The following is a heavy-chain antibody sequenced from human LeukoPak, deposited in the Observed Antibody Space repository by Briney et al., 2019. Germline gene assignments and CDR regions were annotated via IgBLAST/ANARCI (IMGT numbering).Heavy chain of an antibody. CDR1: GGTFSSYA. V-gene: IGHV1-69*01. CDR3: ARVGGYCTNGVVLCRPTAENNWFDP. CDR2: IIPIFGTA. Sequence: SLKVSCKASGGTFSSYAISWVRQAPGQGLEWMGGIIPIFGTANYAQKFQGRVTITADESTSTAYMELSSLRSEDTAVYYCARVGGYCTNGVVLCRPTAENNWFDPWGQGTLVTVSS. J-gene: IGHJ5*02. D-gene: IGHD2-8*01.